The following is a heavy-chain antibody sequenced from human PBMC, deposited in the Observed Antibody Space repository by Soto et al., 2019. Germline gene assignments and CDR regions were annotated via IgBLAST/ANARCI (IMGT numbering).Heavy chain of an antibody. V-gene: IGHV4-31*03. CDR1: AGSIRSGTHY. Sequence: VQLQESGPGLVKPSQTLSLTCTVSAGSIRSGTHYWSWIRQHPGKGLEWIGHIYHSGKTYYNPSIESRVTLSVDTSKNQFSLKVSAVTAADTAVYYCARVEVASIGYDYWGQGTLVIVSS. CDR2: IYHSGKT. J-gene: IGHJ4*02. CDR3: ARVEVASIGYDY. D-gene: IGHD3-22*01.